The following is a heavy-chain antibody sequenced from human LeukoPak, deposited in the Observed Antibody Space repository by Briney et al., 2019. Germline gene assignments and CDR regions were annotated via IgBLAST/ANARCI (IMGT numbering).Heavy chain of an antibody. Sequence: GRSLRLSCAASGFTFDDYAMHWVRQAPGKGLEWVSGISWNSGSIGYADSVKGRFTISRDNAKNSLYLQMNSLRAEDMALYYCAKATGYSYGHIDYWGQGTLVTVSS. CDR3: AKATGYSYGHIDY. D-gene: IGHD5-18*01. J-gene: IGHJ4*02. CDR2: ISWNSGSI. CDR1: GFTFDDYA. V-gene: IGHV3-9*03.